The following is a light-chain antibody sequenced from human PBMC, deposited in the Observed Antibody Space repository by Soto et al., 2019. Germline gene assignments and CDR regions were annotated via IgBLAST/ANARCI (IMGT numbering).Light chain of an antibody. CDR2: AAS. Sequence: DIQMTQSPSSLSAPVGDRVTITCRASQSISSYLNWYQQKPGKAPKLLIYAASSLQSGVPPRFSGSGSGTDFTLTISSLQPEDFATYYCQQRGTFGQGTKVDIK. J-gene: IGKJ1*01. V-gene: IGKV1-39*01. CDR3: QQRGT. CDR1: QSISSY.